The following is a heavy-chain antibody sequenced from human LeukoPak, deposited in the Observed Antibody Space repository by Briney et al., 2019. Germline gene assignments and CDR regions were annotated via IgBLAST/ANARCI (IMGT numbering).Heavy chain of an antibody. J-gene: IGHJ6*04. CDR1: GFTFNTYS. CDR3: AELGITMIGGV. V-gene: IGHV3-48*04. D-gene: IGHD3-10*02. Sequence: GGSLRLSCAASGFTFNTYSTNWDRQAQGPGLEWVSYISSSGSTIYYADSVKGRFTISRDNAKNSLYLQMNSLIAEDTAVYYCAELGITMIGGVWGKGTTVTTAS. CDR2: ISSSGSTI.